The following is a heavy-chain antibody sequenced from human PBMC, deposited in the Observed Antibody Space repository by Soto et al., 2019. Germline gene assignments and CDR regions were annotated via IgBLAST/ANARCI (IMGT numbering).Heavy chain of an antibody. D-gene: IGHD6-6*01. Sequence: PGGSLRLSCEASGMNFGGYWMHLVRQAPGKGLLLVSEINTDGTSTNYADSLNGRFTISRDNARDTLYLQMNSLSVEDTAVYYCATLSAPVDFWGQGTLVTVSS. J-gene: IGHJ4*02. CDR2: INTDGTST. V-gene: IGHV3-74*01. CDR3: ATLSAPVDF. CDR1: GMNFGGYW.